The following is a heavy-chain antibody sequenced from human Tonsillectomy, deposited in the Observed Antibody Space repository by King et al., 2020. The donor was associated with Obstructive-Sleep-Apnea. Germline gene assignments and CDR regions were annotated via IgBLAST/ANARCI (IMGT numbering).Heavy chain of an antibody. V-gene: IGHV4-39*07. CDR3: AGGPDLFDY. CDR2: IYYSGST. CDR1: GGSISSSSYY. J-gene: IGHJ4*02. Sequence: QLQESGPGLVKPSETLSLTCTVSGGSISSSSYYLGWIRQPPGKGLEWIGSIYYSGSTYYNPSLKSRVTISVDPSKNQFSLKLSSGAAADTAVYYCAGGPDLFDYWGQGTLVTVSS.